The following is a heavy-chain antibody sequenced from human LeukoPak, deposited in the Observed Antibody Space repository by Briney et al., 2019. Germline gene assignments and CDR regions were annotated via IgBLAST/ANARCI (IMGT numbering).Heavy chain of an antibody. CDR3: AREVDYYDSSGYYYVFYFDY. Sequence: SETLSLTCTVSGGSISSGSYYWSWIRQPAGKGLEWIGRIYTSGSTNYNPSLKSRVTISVDTSKNQFSLKLSSVTAADPAVYYCAREVDYYDSSGYYYVFYFDYWGQGTLVTVSS. V-gene: IGHV4-61*02. J-gene: IGHJ4*02. D-gene: IGHD3-22*01. CDR1: GGSISSGSYY. CDR2: IYTSGST.